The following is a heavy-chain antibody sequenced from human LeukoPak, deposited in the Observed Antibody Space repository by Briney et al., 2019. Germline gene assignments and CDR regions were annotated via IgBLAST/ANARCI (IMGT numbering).Heavy chain of an antibody. J-gene: IGHJ5*02. CDR3: AGHLWFGEGWFDP. Sequence: GGSLRLSCAASGFNLSSYVMTWVRQAPGKGLEWVANIKQDGSEKYYVGSVKGRFTISRDNAKNSLYLQMNSLRAEDTAVYYCAGHLWFGEGWFDPWGQGTLVTVSS. V-gene: IGHV3-7*01. D-gene: IGHD3-10*01. CDR2: IKQDGSEK. CDR1: GFNLSSYV.